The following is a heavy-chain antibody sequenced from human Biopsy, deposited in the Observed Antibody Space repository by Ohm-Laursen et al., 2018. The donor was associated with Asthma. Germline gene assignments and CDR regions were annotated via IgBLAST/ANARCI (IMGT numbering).Heavy chain of an antibody. CDR1: GGTFSNFA. V-gene: IGHV1-69*01. D-gene: IGHD6-19*01. CDR2: IMTVFGTT. J-gene: IGHJ6*02. Sequence: SSVKVSCKAPGGTFSNFAISWVRLAPGQGLEWLGGIMTVFGTTNYAQKFQGRVTITADESTSTAYMEVTSLRSEDTAIYYCARCQVGYSSGWSLLLKKIYYSGMDVWGQGTAVTVSS. CDR3: ARCQVGYSSGWSLLLKKIYYSGMDV.